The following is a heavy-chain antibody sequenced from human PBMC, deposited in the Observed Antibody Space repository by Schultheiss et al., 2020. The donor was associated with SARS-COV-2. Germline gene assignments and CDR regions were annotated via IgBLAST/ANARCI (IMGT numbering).Heavy chain of an antibody. CDR1: GGSISSGGYH. V-gene: IGHV4-31*03. D-gene: IGHD1-1*01. CDR2: IYYSGRT. CDR3: ARSGRYFQH. Sequence: SQTLSLTCTVSGGSISSGGYHWSWIRQYPGKGLEWIGYIYYSGRTSYNPSLKRRVTISLDTSKNQFSLKLNSATAADTAVYYCARSGRYFQHWAQGTLVTVSS. J-gene: IGHJ1*01.